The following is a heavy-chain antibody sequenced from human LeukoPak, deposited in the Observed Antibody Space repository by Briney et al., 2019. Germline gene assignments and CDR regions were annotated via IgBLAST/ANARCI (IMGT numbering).Heavy chain of an antibody. Sequence: SETLSLTCTVSGGSISSSSYYWGWIRQPPGKGLEWIGSIYYSGSTYYNPSLKSRVTISVDTSKNQFSLKLSSVTAADTAVYYCARESGYSSSFEYYYYYMDVWGKGTTVTVSS. V-gene: IGHV4-39*07. CDR1: GGSISSSSYY. D-gene: IGHD6-6*01. CDR3: ARESGYSSSFEYYYYYMDV. J-gene: IGHJ6*03. CDR2: IYYSGST.